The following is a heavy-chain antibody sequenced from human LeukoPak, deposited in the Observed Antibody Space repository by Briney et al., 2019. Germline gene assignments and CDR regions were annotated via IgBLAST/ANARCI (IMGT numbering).Heavy chain of an antibody. CDR2: MNPNSGNT. CDR3: ARGSGYSGSYDYFDY. CDR1: GYTFNNFD. J-gene: IGHJ4*02. Sequence: GASVKVSCKASGYTFNNFDINWVRQANGQGLEWIGWMNPNSGNTGYAQKFQGRVTITWDTSISTAYMELSSLRSEDTAVYYCARGSGYSGSYDYFDYWGQGTLVTVSS. V-gene: IGHV1-8*03. D-gene: IGHD1-26*01.